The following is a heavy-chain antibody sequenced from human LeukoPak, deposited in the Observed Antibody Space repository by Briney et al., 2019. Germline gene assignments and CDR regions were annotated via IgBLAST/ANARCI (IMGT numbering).Heavy chain of an antibody. CDR1: GFSLSTSGMR. CDR3: ARTLGPRRGAFDI. J-gene: IGHJ3*02. Sequence: SGPALVKPTQTLTLTCTFSGFSLSTSGMRVSWIRQPPGEALEWLARIDWNDDKFDSTSLKTRLTISKDTSKNQVVLTMTNMDPVDTATYYCARTLGPRRGAFDIWGQGTMVTVSS. CDR2: IDWNDDK. V-gene: IGHV2-70*04.